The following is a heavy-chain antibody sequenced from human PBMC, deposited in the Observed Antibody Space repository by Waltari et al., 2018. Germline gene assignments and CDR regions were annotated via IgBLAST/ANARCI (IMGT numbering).Heavy chain of an antibody. CDR2: IIPIFGTA. CDR3: ARHSYYYYGMDV. J-gene: IGHJ6*02. V-gene: IGHV1-69*06. CDR1: GYTFTSYG. Sequence: QVQLVQSGAEVKKPGASVKVSCKASGYTFTSYGISWVRQAPGQGLEWMGWIIPIFGTANYAQKFQGRVTITADKSTSTAYMELSSLRSEDTAVYYCARHSYYYYGMDVWGQGTTVTVSS.